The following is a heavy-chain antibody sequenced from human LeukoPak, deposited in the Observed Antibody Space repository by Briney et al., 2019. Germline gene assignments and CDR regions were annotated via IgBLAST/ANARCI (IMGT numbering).Heavy chain of an antibody. J-gene: IGHJ6*03. Sequence: SETLSLTCTVSGYSISSGYYWGWIRQPPGKGLDWIGSISYSGSTYYNPSLKSRVTISVDTSKNQFSLKLSSVTAADTAVYYCARARRDGYPRVSYYYMDVWGKGTTVTVSS. D-gene: IGHD5-24*01. CDR2: ISYSGST. CDR3: ARARRDGYPRVSYYYMDV. V-gene: IGHV4-38-2*02. CDR1: GYSISSGYY.